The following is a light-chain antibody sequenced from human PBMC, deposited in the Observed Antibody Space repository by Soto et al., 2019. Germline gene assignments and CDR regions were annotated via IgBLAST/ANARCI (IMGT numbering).Light chain of an antibody. Sequence: QYVLTHPRSVSGSPGQSVTISCSGTSSDVGAYNYVPWYLQHPGKAPKFLIYDVTKRPSGVPDRFSGSKSGNTASLTISGLQADDEADYYCCSYAGSHNHVFGTGTKVTVL. J-gene: IGLJ1*01. CDR1: SSDVGAYNY. V-gene: IGLV2-11*01. CDR3: CSYAGSHNHV. CDR2: DVT.